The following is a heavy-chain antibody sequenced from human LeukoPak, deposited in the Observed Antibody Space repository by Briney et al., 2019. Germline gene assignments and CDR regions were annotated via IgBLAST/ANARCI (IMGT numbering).Heavy chain of an antibody. J-gene: IGHJ4*02. V-gene: IGHV3-74*01. CDR3: ARGGITAMDGC. CDR2: INSDGSST. CDR1: GFTFSNYW. D-gene: IGHD5-18*01. Sequence: GGSLRLSCAASGFTFSNYWMHWVRQAPGKGLVWVSRINSDGSSTTYADSVKGRFTMSRDNAKNTLYQQMNSLRAEDTAVYYCARGGITAMDGCWGQGTLVTVSS.